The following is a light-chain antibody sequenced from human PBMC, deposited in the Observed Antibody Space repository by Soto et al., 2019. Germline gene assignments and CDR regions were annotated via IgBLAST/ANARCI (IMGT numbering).Light chain of an antibody. Sequence: ETVLTQSPATLSLSPGERATLSCRTSQSVSSSYLAWYQQKPGQAPRLLIHGTSTRATGIPNRFSGSGSGTDLTLTSSGLEAEDVAVYYCQQYGGSPTWTFGQGTKVEIK. CDR1: QSVSSSY. V-gene: IGKV3-20*01. CDR3: QQYGGSPTWT. J-gene: IGKJ1*01. CDR2: GTS.